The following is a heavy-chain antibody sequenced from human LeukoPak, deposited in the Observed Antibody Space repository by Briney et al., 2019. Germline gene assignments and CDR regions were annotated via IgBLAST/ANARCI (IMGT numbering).Heavy chain of an antibody. CDR3: ARHPQGGAFDM. CDR1: GFTFDDYA. CDR2: ISWNSGSI. J-gene: IGHJ3*02. D-gene: IGHD3-16*01. V-gene: IGHV3-9*01. Sequence: PGRSLRLSCAASGFTFDDYAMHWVRQAPGKGLEGVSGISWNSGSIGYADSVWVRFTISRDNAKHSLYLQINSLSAEDTAIYYCARHPQGGAFDMWGQGTMVTVSP.